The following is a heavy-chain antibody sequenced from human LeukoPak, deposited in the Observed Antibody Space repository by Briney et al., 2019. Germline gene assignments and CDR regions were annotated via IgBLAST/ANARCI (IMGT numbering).Heavy chain of an antibody. D-gene: IGHD3-9*01. Sequence: PGGSLRLSCAASGFTFSDYYMSWIRQAPGKGLEWVSYISSSGSTIYYADSVKGRFTISRDNAKNSLYLQMNSLRAEDTAVYYCARAYYDILTGYYRVGYYFDYWGQGTLVTVSS. CDR2: ISSSGSTI. CDR1: GFTFSDYY. CDR3: ARAYYDILTGYYRVGYYFDY. J-gene: IGHJ4*02. V-gene: IGHV3-11*01.